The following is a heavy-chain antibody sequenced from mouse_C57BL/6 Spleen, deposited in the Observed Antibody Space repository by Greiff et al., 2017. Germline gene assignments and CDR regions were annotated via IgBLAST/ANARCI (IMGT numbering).Heavy chain of an antibody. J-gene: IGHJ3*01. CDR1: GYAFSSSW. CDR3: ASGGYDYDGPWFAY. CDR2: IYPGDGDT. V-gene: IGHV1-82*01. Sequence: QVQLQQSGPELVKPGASVKISCKASGYAFSSSWMNWVKQRPGKGLEWIGRIYPGDGDTNSNGKFKGKATLTADKSSSTAYMQLCSLTSEDSAVYICASGGYDYDGPWFAYWGQGTLVTVSA. D-gene: IGHD2-4*01.